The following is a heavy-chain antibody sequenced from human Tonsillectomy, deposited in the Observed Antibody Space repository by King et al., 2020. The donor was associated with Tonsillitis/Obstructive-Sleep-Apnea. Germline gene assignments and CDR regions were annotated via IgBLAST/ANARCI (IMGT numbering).Heavy chain of an antibody. CDR1: XXXFSGYY. CDR3: AHDXGGATDA. D-gene: IGHD4-17*01. J-gene: IGHJ6*04. CDR2: INHSGSX. Sequence: VQLQQWGAXLLXXSETLSLTXAXYXXXFSGYYWNWIRQPPGKGLEXIGXINHSGSXNYNPSLKSXVTISVVPSKNQFSLKLTTVTAADTAVDYCAHDXGGATDAWGKGTTVTVSS. V-gene: IGHV4-34*01.